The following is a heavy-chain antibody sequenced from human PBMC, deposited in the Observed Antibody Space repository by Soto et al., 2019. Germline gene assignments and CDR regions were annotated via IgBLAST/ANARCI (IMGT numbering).Heavy chain of an antibody. CDR3: ARVEYYGSGSYYKSRSWFDP. D-gene: IGHD3-10*01. CDR2: ISAYNSNT. CDR1: GYTFTSYG. V-gene: IGHV1-18*01. J-gene: IGHJ5*02. Sequence: ASVKVSCKASGYTFTSYGISWVRQAPGQGLEWMGWISAYNSNTNYAQKLQGRVTMTTDTSTSTAYMELRSLRSDDTAVYYCARVEYYGSGSYYKSRSWFDPWGQGTLVTVSS.